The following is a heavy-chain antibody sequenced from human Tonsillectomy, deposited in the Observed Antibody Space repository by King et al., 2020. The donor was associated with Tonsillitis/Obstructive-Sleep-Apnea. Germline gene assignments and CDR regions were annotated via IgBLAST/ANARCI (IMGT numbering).Heavy chain of an antibody. CDR2: IYYSGST. D-gene: IGHD5-12*01. CDR3: ARGPYSGYDFPDY. J-gene: IGHJ4*02. CDR1: VGSVSNDNYY. Sequence: QLQESGPGLVKPSETLSLTCTVSVGSVSNDNYYWSWIRQPPGKGLEWIGNIYYSGSTNYNPSLKSRVTISVDTSKNQFSLKVSSVTAADTAVYYCARGPYSGYDFPDYWGQGTLVTVSS. V-gene: IGHV4-61*01.